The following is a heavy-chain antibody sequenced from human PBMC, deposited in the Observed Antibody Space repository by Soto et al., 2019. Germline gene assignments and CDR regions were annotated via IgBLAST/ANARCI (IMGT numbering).Heavy chain of an antibody. CDR3: AKGRGWLQSPFYPHGY. D-gene: IGHD5-12*01. Sequence: QVQLVESGGGVVQPGRSLRLSCAASGFTFSSYGMHWVRQAPGKGLEWVAVISYDGSNKYYADSVKGRFTISRDNSKNTLYLQMNSLRAEDTAVYYCAKGRGWLQSPFYPHGYWGQGTLVTVSS. J-gene: IGHJ4*02. CDR2: ISYDGSNK. V-gene: IGHV3-30*18. CDR1: GFTFSSYG.